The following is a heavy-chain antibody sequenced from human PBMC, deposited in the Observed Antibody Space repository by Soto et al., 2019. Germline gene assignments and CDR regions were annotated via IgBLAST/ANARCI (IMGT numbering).Heavy chain of an antibody. Sequence: GGSLRLSCAASGLIFSSYAMSWVRQAPGKGLDWVSGISASGDNAYYPDSVKGRFTISRDNSKKTLYLQMNNLRAEDTAVYYCADGGEWSFNFVYWGQGTLVTVYS. V-gene: IGHV3-23*01. CDR1: GLIFSSYA. D-gene: IGHD3-3*01. CDR3: ADGGEWSFNFVY. J-gene: IGHJ4*02. CDR2: ISASGDNA.